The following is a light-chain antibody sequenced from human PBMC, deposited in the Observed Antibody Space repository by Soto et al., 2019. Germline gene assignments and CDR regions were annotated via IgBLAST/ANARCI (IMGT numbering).Light chain of an antibody. CDR1: RSNIGAGYG. CDR2: GYN. J-gene: IGLJ1*01. Sequence: QSVLTQPPSVSGAPGQRVTISCTGSRSNIGAGYGVHWYQQLPGTAPKLLIFGYNNRPSGVPDRFSGSKSGTSASLAITGLQTEDEADYYCQSYDSSLTGYVFGTGTKLTVL. V-gene: IGLV1-40*01. CDR3: QSYDSSLTGYV.